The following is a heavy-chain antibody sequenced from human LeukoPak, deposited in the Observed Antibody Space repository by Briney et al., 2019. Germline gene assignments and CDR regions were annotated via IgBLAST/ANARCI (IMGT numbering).Heavy chain of an antibody. Sequence: GESLKISSKGSGYSFTSYWIGWVRQMPGKGLEWMGIIYPGDSDTRYSPSFQGQVTISADKSISTAYLQWSSLKASDTAIYYCARLSDASPYWFDPWGQGTLVTVSS. CDR3: ARLSDASPYWFDP. V-gene: IGHV5-51*01. CDR1: GYSFTSYW. J-gene: IGHJ5*02. CDR2: IYPGDSDT.